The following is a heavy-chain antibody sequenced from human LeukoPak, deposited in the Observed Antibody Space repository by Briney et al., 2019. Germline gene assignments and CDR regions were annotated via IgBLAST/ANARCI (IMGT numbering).Heavy chain of an antibody. V-gene: IGHV1-2*02. D-gene: IGHD3-22*01. CDR3: ARSITMIVVVTNHSDAFDI. CDR2: ISPNSGGT. CDR1: GYTFTGYY. Sequence: ASVKVSCKASGYTFTGYYMHWVRQAPGQGLEWMGWISPNSGGTNYSQKFQGRVTMTRDTSISTAYMELSRLRSDDTAVYYCARSITMIVVVTNHSDAFDIWGQGTMVTVSS. J-gene: IGHJ3*02.